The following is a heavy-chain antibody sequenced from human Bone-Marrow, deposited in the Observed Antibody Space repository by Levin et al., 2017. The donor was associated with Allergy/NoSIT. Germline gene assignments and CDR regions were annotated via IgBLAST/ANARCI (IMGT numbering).Heavy chain of an antibody. D-gene: IGHD6-19*01. J-gene: IGHJ5*02. CDR3: ARVLAVAGPYNWFDP. CDR1: GYTFTSYD. V-gene: IGHV1-8*01. Sequence: ASVKVSCKASGYTFTSYDINWVRQATGQGLEWMGWMNPNSGNTGYAQKFQGRVTMTRNTSISTAYMELSSLRSEDTAVYYCARVLAVAGPYNWFDPWGQGTLVTVSS. CDR2: MNPNSGNT.